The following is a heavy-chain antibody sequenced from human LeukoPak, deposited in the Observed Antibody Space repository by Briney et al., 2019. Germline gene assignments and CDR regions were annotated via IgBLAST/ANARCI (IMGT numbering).Heavy chain of an antibody. CDR1: GGTFSSYA. Sequence: GASVKVSCKASGGTFSSYAINWVRQAPGQGLEWMGRIIPILGIANYAQKFQGRVTMTEDTSTDTAYMELSSLRSEDTAMYYCASGNEVTLDGFAIWGQGTMVTVSS. J-gene: IGHJ3*02. CDR3: ASGNEVTLDGFAI. CDR2: IIPILGIA. V-gene: IGHV1-69*04. D-gene: IGHD2-15*01.